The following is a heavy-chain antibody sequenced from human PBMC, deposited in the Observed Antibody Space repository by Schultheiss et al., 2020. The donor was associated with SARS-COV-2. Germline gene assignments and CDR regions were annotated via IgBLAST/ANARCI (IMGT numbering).Heavy chain of an antibody. Sequence: GESLKISCAASGFTFSSYWMSWVRQAPGKGLEWVANIKQDGSEKYYVDSVKGRFTISRDNAKNSLYLQMNSLRAEDTAVYYCARGPHYYDSSGYYGDDAFDIWGQGTMVTVSS. D-gene: IGHD3-22*01. J-gene: IGHJ3*02. V-gene: IGHV3-7*03. CDR2: IKQDGSEK. CDR1: GFTFSSYW. CDR3: ARGPHYYDSSGYYGDDAFDI.